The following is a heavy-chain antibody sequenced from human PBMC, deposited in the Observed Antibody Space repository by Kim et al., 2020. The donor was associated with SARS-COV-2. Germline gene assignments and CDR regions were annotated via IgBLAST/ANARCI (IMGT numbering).Heavy chain of an antibody. CDR3: AREGSGSYNWLDP. CDR2: INGGNGNT. V-gene: IGHV1-3*01. CDR1: GYTFDTFS. D-gene: IGHD3-10*01. Sequence: ASVKVSCKASGYTFDTFSLYWLRQAPGQRFEWMGWINGGNGNTRYSQNFQGRVTFTRDTSATTAYMGLTSLTFKDTAVYYCAREGSGSYNWLDPWGQGTL. J-gene: IGHJ5*02.